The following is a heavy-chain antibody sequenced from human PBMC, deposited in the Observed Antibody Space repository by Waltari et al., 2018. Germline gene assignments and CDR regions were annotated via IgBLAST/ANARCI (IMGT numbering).Heavy chain of an antibody. V-gene: IGHV4-39*07. Sequence: QLQLQESGPGLVKPSETLSLTCSVSGGSISSSSYYWGWIRQPPGKGLGWIGSIYYSGTTYYNPSLKSRVTISGDTSRNQFSLKLTSVTAADTAVYYCARDGGYCSGGTCYSVHYGMDVWGQGTTVTVSS. J-gene: IGHJ6*02. D-gene: IGHD2-15*01. CDR3: ARDGGYCSGGTCYSVHYGMDV. CDR2: IYYSGTT. CDR1: GGSISSSSYY.